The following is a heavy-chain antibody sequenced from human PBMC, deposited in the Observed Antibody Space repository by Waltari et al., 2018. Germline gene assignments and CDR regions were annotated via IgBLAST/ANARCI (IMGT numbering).Heavy chain of an antibody. CDR1: GFIFSRTW. Sequence: EVQLVESGGGLVEPGGSLTLPCAASGFIFSRTWMSWVRQAPGKGPEWVANMNEDGSDIYYVDSVKGRFSISRDNAKNSLYLQMNSLRADDTAIYYCARDMGIYTNYVTYWGQGTLVTVSS. CDR2: MNEDGSDI. J-gene: IGHJ4*02. D-gene: IGHD3-16*01. V-gene: IGHV3-7*01. CDR3: ARDMGIYTNYVTY.